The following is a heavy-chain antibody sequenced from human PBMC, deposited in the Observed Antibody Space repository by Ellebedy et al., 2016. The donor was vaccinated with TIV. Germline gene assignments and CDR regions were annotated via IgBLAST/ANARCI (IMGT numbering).Heavy chain of an antibody. V-gene: IGHV4-59*08. Sequence: MPSETLSLTCTVSGGSISSYYWSWIRQPPGKGLEWIGYIYYSGSTNYNPSLKSRVTISVDTSKNQFSLKLSSVTAADTAVYYCARHDYVWGSYHPLFDYWGQGTLVTVSS. D-gene: IGHD3-16*02. CDR1: GGSISSYY. CDR3: ARHDYVWGSYHPLFDY. J-gene: IGHJ4*02. CDR2: IYYSGST.